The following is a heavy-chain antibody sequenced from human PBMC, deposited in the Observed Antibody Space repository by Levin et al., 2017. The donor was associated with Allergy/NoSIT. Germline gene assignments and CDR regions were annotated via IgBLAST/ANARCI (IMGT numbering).Heavy chain of an antibody. V-gene: IGHV4-31*03. CDR1: GGSISSGGYY. Sequence: PSETLSLTCTVSGGSISSGGYYWSWIRQHPGKGLEWIGYIYYSGSTYYNPSLKSRVTISVDTSKNQFSLKLSSVTAADTAVYYCARGFGYCSGGSCYTNKERNPKIDYWGQGTLVTVSS. CDR2: IYYSGST. CDR3: ARGFGYCSGGSCYTNKERNPKIDY. D-gene: IGHD2-15*01. J-gene: IGHJ4*02.